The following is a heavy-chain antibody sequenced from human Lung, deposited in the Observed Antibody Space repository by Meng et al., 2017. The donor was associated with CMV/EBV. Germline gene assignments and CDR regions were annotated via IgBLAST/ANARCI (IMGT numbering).Heavy chain of an antibody. CDR1: GFIFSNYA. CDR2: MSGSGSMM. CDR3: AKKGGDGALYYFDY. D-gene: IGHD3-16*01. J-gene: IGHJ4*02. V-gene: IGHV3-23*01. Sequence: ESLKISCAASGFIFSNYAMSWVRQAPGKGLEWISFMSGSGSMMFYVDSVRGRFTISRDSSKNTLYLQMNSLRAEDTAVYYCAKKGGDGALYYFDYWGQGXLVTVSS.